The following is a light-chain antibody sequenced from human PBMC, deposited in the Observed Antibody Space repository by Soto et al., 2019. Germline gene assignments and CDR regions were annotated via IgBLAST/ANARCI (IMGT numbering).Light chain of an antibody. J-gene: IGKJ4*01. Sequence: EIVMTQSPATLSVSPGERATLSCGASQSVSSSLAWYQQKPGQAPRLLIYGASTRATGIPARFSGSGSGTEFTLTFSSLQSEDVAVYYCQQYSNWPLTFGGGTKVEIK. CDR1: QSVSSS. V-gene: IGKV3-15*01. CDR2: GAS. CDR3: QQYSNWPLT.